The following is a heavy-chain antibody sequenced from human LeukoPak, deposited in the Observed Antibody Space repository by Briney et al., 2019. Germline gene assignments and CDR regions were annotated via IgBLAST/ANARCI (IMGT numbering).Heavy chain of an antibody. D-gene: IGHD1-26*01. V-gene: IGHV1-18*01. CDR2: ISAYNGNT. Sequence: GASVKVSCKASGYTFTSYGISWVRQAPGQGLEWMGWISAYNGNTNYAQKLQGRVTMTTDTSTSTDYMELSSLRSEDTAVYYCARDNSVGDTAWRFDPWGQGTLVTVSS. CDR1: GYTFTSYG. CDR3: ARDNSVGDTAWRFDP. J-gene: IGHJ5*02.